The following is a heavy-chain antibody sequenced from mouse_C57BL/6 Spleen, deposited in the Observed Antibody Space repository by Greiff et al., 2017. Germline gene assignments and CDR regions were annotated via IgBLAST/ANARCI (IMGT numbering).Heavy chain of an antibody. V-gene: IGHV1-64*01. J-gene: IGHJ1*03. D-gene: IGHD1-1*01. CDR2: IHPNSGST. CDR1: GYTFTSYW. Sequence: QVQLQQPGAELVKPGASVKLSCKASGYTFTSYWMHWVKQRPGQGLEWIGMIHPNSGSTNYDEKFKSKATLTVDKSSSTAYMQLSSLTSEDSAVYYCASPYGSSPWYFDVWGTRTTVTVSS. CDR3: ASPYGSSPWYFDV.